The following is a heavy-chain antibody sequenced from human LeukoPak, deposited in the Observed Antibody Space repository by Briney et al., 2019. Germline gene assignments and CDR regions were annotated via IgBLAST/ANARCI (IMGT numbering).Heavy chain of an antibody. V-gene: IGHV3-74*01. J-gene: IGHJ4*02. CDR2: VDPDGTTT. CDR3: ARGYDSSGYTDY. Sequence: GGSLRLSCAASGFTLSNYWMHWVRQAPGEGLVWVSRVDPDGTTTNYADSVTGRFTTSRDNAKNTLYLQMNSLRAEDTALYYCARGYDSSGYTDYWGQGTLVTVSS. CDR1: GFTLSNYW. D-gene: IGHD3-22*01.